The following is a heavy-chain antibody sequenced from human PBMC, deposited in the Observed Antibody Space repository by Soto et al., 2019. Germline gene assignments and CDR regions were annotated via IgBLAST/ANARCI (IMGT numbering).Heavy chain of an antibody. CDR3: TRVSRTDAADY. CDR2: IRPDGSEK. J-gene: IGHJ4*02. D-gene: IGHD6-25*01. CDR1: GFTFSGSW. V-gene: IGHV3-7*01. Sequence: GGSLRLSCAAPGFTFSGSWMNWVRQPPGRGLEWVATIRPDGSEKYYVDSVKGRFTISRDNTENSLYLQMNSLRAEDTAVYYCTRVSRTDAADYWGQGTLVTVSS.